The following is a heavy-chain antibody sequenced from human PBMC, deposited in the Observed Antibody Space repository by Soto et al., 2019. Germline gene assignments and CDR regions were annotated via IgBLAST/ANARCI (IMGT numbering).Heavy chain of an antibody. Sequence: QVQLVESGGGVVQPGRSLRLSCAAYGFTFSSYGMHWVRQAPGKGLEWVAVISYDGSNKYYADSVKGRFTISRDNSKNTLYLQMNSLRAEDTAVYYCAKDPIAVAGADLFDYWGQGTLVTVSS. CDR2: ISYDGSNK. J-gene: IGHJ4*02. D-gene: IGHD6-19*01. CDR3: AKDPIAVAGADLFDY. CDR1: GFTFSSYG. V-gene: IGHV3-30*18.